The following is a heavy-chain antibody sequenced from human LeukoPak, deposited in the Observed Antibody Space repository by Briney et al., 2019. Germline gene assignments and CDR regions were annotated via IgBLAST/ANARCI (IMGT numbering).Heavy chain of an antibody. CDR3: ARIPGTYYFDY. J-gene: IGHJ4*02. D-gene: IGHD1-7*01. CDR1: GITVSSNY. Sequence: GGSLRLSCAASGITVSSNYMAWVRQAPGKGLEWVSVIYSDGSTYFADSVKGRFSISRDNSKNTVYLQMNRLRAEDTAVYYCARIPGTYYFDYWGQGTLVTVSS. V-gene: IGHV3-66*01. CDR2: IYSDGST.